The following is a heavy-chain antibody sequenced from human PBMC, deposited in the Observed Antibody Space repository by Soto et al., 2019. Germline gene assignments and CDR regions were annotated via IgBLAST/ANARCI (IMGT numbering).Heavy chain of an antibody. CDR3: TTAPGGWDIVVVPAAMDYYYGMDV. V-gene: IGHV3-15*01. CDR2: IKSKTDGGTT. Sequence: GGSLRLSCAASGFTFSNAWMSWVRQAPGKGLEWVGRIKSKTDGGTTDYAAPVKGRFTISRDDSKNTLYLQMNSLKTEDTAVYYCTTAPGGWDIVVVPAAMDYYYGMDVWGQGTTVTVSS. CDR1: GFTFSNAW. D-gene: IGHD2-2*01. J-gene: IGHJ6*02.